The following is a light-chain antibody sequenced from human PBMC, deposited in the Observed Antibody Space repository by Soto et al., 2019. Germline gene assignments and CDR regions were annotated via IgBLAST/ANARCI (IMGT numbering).Light chain of an antibody. CDR1: SSNIGAGYD. Sequence: QSVLTQPPSVSGAPGQTVTISCTGSSSNIGAGYDVHWYQQLPGTAPKLLIYGNSNRPSGVPDRFSGSKSGTSASLAITGVQAEDEADYYCQSYDSSLSGSGVFGGGTELAVL. CDR2: GNS. J-gene: IGLJ2*01. V-gene: IGLV1-40*01. CDR3: QSYDSSLSGSGV.